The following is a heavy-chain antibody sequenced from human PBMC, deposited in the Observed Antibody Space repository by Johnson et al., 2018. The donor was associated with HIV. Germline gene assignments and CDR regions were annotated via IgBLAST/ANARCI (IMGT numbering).Heavy chain of an antibody. CDR1: GFTFRSYD. D-gene: IGHD1-1*01. CDR2: IGPAGDT. J-gene: IGHJ3*02. CDR3: ARESPGYAFDI. Sequence: VQLVESGGGLVQPGGSLRLSCAASGFTFRSYDMHWVRQGTGKGLEWVSAIGPAGDTYYPGSVKGRFTISRENAKNSLYLQMNSLRAGDTAVYYCARESPGYAFDIWGQGTMVTVSS. V-gene: IGHV3-13*01.